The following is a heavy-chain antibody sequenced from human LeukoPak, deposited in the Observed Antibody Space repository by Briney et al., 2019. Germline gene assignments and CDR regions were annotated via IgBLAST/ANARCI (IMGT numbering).Heavy chain of an antibody. V-gene: IGHV3-23*01. CDR2: ISGSGGST. D-gene: IGHD5-18*01. CDR3: AKDHYSYGYDAFDI. J-gene: IGHJ3*02. Sequence: RSGGSLRLSCAASGFTFSSYAMNWVRQAPGKGLEWVSAISGSGGSTYYADSVKGRFTISRDNSKNTLYLQMNSLRAEDTAVYYCAKDHYSYGYDAFDIWGQGTMVTVSS. CDR1: GFTFSSYA.